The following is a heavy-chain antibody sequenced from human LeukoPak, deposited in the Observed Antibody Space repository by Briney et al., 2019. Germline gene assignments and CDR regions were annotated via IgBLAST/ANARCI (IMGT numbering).Heavy chain of an antibody. D-gene: IGHD5-12*01. V-gene: IGHV3-21*04. J-gene: IGHJ4*02. CDR3: AKAYGGYPSGVDY. CDR1: GFTFSSYE. CDR2: ISSSSSYI. Sequence: GGSLRLSCAASGFTFSSYEMNWVRQAPGKGLEWVSCISSSSSYIYYADSVKGRFTISRDNAKNSLYLQMNSLRAEDTAVYYCAKAYGGYPSGVDYWGQGTLVTVSS.